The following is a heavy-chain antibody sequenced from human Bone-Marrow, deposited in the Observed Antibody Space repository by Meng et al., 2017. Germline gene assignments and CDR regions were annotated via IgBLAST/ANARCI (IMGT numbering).Heavy chain of an antibody. V-gene: IGHV4-61*02. J-gene: IGHJ4*02. D-gene: IGHD3-10*01. Sequence: SETLSLTCTVSGDSISSGVFYWSWIRQSAGQGLEWFGRIYSSGSTDYNPSLPSRVTLSLDKSKNQFSLRLSAMAATDTAVYYCAREVREPFDFWGQGALVTVSS. CDR3: AREVREPFDF. CDR2: IYSSGST. CDR1: GDSISSGVFY.